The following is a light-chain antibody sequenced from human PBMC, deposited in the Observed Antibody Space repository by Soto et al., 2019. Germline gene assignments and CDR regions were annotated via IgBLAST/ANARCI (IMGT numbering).Light chain of an antibody. V-gene: IGKV1-8*01. Sequence: AILMTQSPSSFSASTGDRVTITCGGSQGISSYLAWYQQKPGKAPKLLIYAASTLQSGVPSRFSGSGSATDFTLTISCLQPEDFATYYCQQYYSYPPWTFGQGTKVDIK. CDR1: QGISSY. J-gene: IGKJ1*01. CDR2: AAS. CDR3: QQYYSYPPWT.